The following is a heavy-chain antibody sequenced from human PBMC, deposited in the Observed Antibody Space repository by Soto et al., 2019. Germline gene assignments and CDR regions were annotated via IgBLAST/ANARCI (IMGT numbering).Heavy chain of an antibody. CDR2: INHSGST. V-gene: IGHV4-34*01. CDR1: GGSFSGYY. D-gene: IGHD6-25*01. J-gene: IGHJ6*02. Sequence: PSETLSLTCAVYGGSFSGYYWTWIRQPPGTGLEWIGEINHSGSTNYNPSLKSRVTISVDTSKNQFSLKLTSVTAADTAVYYCARGSRVKIPAASGRDYYYHGLDVWGQGTAVTVSS. CDR3: ARGSRVKIPAASGRDYYYHGLDV.